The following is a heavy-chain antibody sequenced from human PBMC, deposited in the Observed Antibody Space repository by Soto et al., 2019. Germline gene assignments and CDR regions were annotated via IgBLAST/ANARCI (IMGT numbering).Heavy chain of an antibody. D-gene: IGHD6-19*01. CDR3: ARLTYSSGFDY. Sequence: PSETLSLTCTVSGCSISSSSYYWGWIRQPPGKGLEWIGSIYYSGSTYYNPSLKSRVTISVDTSKNQFSLKLSSVTAADTAVYYCARLTYSSGFDYWGQGTLVTVSS. CDR1: GCSISSSSYY. CDR2: IYYSGST. V-gene: IGHV4-39*01. J-gene: IGHJ4*02.